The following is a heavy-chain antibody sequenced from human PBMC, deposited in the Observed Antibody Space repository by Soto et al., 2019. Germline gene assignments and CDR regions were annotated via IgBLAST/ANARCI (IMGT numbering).Heavy chain of an antibody. CDR2: TYYRSKWIH. D-gene: IGHD3-16*01. V-gene: IGHV6-1*01. J-gene: IGHJ6*02. CDR3: AGVVWFRGMDV. CDR1: GDSVSSSSAA. Sequence: PSQTLSLTCDISGDSVSSSSAAWNWIRQSPSRGLEWLGRTYYRSKWIHEYTVSMESRITINPDTTKNQFSLHIYSVTPEDTAVYYCAGVVWFRGMDVWGQGTPVTVSS.